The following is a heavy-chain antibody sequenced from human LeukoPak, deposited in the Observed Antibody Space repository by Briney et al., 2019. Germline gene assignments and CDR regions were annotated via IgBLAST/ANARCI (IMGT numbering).Heavy chain of an antibody. CDR1: GGSISSYY. CDR2: IYYSGST. D-gene: IGHD4-23*01. CDR3: ARSSYGGNLDY. V-gene: IGHV4-59*01. J-gene: IGHJ4*02. Sequence: PSETLSLTCTVSGGSISSYYWSWIRQPPGKGLEWIGYIYYSGSTNYNPSLKSRVTISVDTSKNQFSLKLRSVTAADTAVYYCARSSYGGNLDYWGQGTLVTVSS.